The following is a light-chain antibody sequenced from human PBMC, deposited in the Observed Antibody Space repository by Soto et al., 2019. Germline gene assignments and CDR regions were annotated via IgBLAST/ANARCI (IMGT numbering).Light chain of an antibody. CDR2: KAS. Sequence: DVQMTQSPSTLSASVGGRVTITCRASQSIINWLAWYQQKPGKAPKLLIYKASTLKSGVPSRFSGSGSGTEFTLTISSLQSEDFAVFYCHQYNDWPPAFGQGTKVDIK. CDR3: HQYNDWPPA. V-gene: IGKV1-5*03. CDR1: QSIINW. J-gene: IGKJ1*01.